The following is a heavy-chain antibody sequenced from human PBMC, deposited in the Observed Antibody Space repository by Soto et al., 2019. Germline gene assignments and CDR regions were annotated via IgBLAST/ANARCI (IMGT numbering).Heavy chain of an antibody. CDR2: IYYSGST. J-gene: IGHJ4*02. V-gene: IGHV4-39*01. CDR3: ARRYSYGYYDY. Sequence: SETLSLTCTVSGGSISSSSYYWGWIRQPPGKGLEWIGSIYYSGSTYYNPSLKSRVTISVDTSKNQFSLKLSSVTAADAAVYYCARRYSYGYYDYWGQGTLVTVSS. CDR1: GGSISSSSYY. D-gene: IGHD5-18*01.